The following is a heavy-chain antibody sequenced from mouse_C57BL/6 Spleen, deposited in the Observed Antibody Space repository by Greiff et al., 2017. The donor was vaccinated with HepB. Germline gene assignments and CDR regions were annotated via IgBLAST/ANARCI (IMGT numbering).Heavy chain of an antibody. CDR2: IDPNSGGT. Sequence: VQLQQSGAELVKPGASVKLSCKASGYTFTSYWMHWVKQRPGRGLEWIGRIDPNSGGTKYNEKFKSKATLTVDKPSSTAYMQLSSLTSEDSAVYYCARPPANWDGAWLAYWGQGTRVTVSA. CDR1: GYTFTSYW. V-gene: IGHV1-72*01. D-gene: IGHD4-1*01. CDR3: ARPPANWDGAWLAY. J-gene: IGHJ3*01.